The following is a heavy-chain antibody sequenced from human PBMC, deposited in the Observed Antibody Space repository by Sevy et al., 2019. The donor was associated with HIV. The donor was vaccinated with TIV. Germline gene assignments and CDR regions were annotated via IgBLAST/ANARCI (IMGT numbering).Heavy chain of an antibody. Sequence: GESLRFSCAASGFTFSSYSMNWVRQAPGKGLEWVSSISSSSSYIYYADSVKGRFTISRDNAKNSLYLQMNSLRAEDTAVYYCARLKPNYGGNTDYWGQGTLVTVSS. CDR2: ISSSSSYI. V-gene: IGHV3-21*01. D-gene: IGHD4-17*01. CDR1: GFTFSSYS. CDR3: ARLKPNYGGNTDY. J-gene: IGHJ4*02.